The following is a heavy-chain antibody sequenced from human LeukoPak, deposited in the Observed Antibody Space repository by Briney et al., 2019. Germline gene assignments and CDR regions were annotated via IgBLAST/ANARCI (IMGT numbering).Heavy chain of an antibody. J-gene: IGHJ5*02. CDR2: IWYDGSNK. V-gene: IGHV3-33*06. CDR3: AKEAGYCSSTSCYWDA. CDR1: GFTFSSYG. D-gene: IGHD2-2*01. Sequence: GGSLRLSCAASGFTFSSYGMHWVRQAPGKGLEWGAVIWYDGSNKYYADSVKGRFTISRDNSKNTLYLQMNSLRAEDTAVYYCAKEAGYCSSTSCYWDAWGQGTLVTVSS.